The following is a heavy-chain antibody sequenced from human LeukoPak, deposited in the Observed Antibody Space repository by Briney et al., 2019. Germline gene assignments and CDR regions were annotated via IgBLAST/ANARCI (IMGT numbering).Heavy chain of an antibody. J-gene: IGHJ4*02. CDR1: GYTFTSYA. V-gene: IGHV1-3*01. CDR2: INAGNGNT. D-gene: IGHD4-17*01. Sequence: ATVKVSCKASGYTFTSYAMHWVRQAPGQRLEWMGWINAGNGNTKYSQKFQGRVTITRDTSASTAYMELSSLRSEDTAVYYCARARDDYGDYDPPDYWGQGTLVTVSS. CDR3: ARARDDYGDYDPPDY.